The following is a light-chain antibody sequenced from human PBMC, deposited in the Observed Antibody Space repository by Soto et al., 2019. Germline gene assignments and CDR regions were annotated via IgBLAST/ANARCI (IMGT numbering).Light chain of an antibody. V-gene: IGKV1-39*01. CDR3: QQTYNTPRFT. CDR1: QSITRY. J-gene: IGKJ3*01. Sequence: DIQMTQSPSSLSASVGDRVTITCRASQSITRYLNWYQQKPGKAPKLLIYAASTLQTGVPSRISGSGSWTDFTLTISSLQPEDFATYYCQQTYNTPRFTFGPGTKVDIK. CDR2: AAS.